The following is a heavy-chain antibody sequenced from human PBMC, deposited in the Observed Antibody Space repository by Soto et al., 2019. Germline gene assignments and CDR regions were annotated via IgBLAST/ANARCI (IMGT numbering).Heavy chain of an antibody. CDR3: ARASGYSNTWLDY. J-gene: IGHJ4*02. D-gene: IGHD6-13*01. V-gene: IGHV1-69*02. CDR1: GGTFSSYS. CDR2: IIPILGIT. Sequence: QVQLVQSGAEVKKPGSSVKVSCKASGGTFSSYSITWVRQAPGQGLEWMGRIIPILGITNNAQKFQGRVTFTADKSTSTAYMELSSLGSEDTAVYYCARASGYSNTWLDYWGQGTLVTVSS.